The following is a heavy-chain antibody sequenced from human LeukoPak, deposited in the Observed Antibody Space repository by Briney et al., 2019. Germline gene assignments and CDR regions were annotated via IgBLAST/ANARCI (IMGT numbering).Heavy chain of an antibody. CDR1: GFTFSSYW. Sequence: GGSLRLSCAASGFTFSSYWMHWVRQAPGKGLVWVSAISGSGGSTYYADSVKGRFTISRDNSKNTLYLQMNSLRAEDTAVYYCAKVRIAARLFDYWGQGTLVTVSS. V-gene: IGHV3-23*01. J-gene: IGHJ4*02. CDR2: ISGSGGST. D-gene: IGHD6-6*01. CDR3: AKVRIAARLFDY.